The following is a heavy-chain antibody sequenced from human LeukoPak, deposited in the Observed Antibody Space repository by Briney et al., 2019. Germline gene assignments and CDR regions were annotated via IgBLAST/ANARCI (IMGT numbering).Heavy chain of an antibody. V-gene: IGHV3-21*01. CDR3: ARDHDYGDYRDAFDI. J-gene: IGHJ3*02. D-gene: IGHD4-17*01. CDR2: ISSSSSYI. Sequence: GGSLRLSCAASGFKISNYAMTWVRQAPGKGLEWVSSISSSSSYIYYADSVKGRFTISRDNAKNSLYLQMNSLRAEDTAVYYCARDHDYGDYRDAFDIWGQGTMVTVSS. CDR1: GFKISNYA.